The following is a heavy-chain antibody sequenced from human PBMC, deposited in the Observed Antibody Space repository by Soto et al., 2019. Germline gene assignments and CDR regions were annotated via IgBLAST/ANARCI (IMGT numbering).Heavy chain of an antibody. CDR2: ISYDGSNK. CDR1: GGTVSSYA. Sequence: GRSQRLSCAASGGTVSSYARHWVRQDPGKGLEWVAVISYDGSNKYYADSVKGRFTISRDNSKNTLYLQMNSLRAEDTAVYYCAREAHLVSPNFDYWGQGTLVTVSS. V-gene: IGHV3-30-3*01. J-gene: IGHJ4*02. CDR3: AREAHLVSPNFDY.